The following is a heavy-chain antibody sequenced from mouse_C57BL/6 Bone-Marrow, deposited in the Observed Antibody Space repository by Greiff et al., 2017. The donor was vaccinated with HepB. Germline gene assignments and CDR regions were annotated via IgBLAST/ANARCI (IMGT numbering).Heavy chain of an antibody. J-gene: IGHJ3*01. CDR3: ARGVPWFAY. Sequence: QVQLQQSGAELARPGASVKLSCKASGYTFTSYGISWVKQRTGQGLEWIGEIYPRSGNTYYNEKFKGKATLTADKSSSTAYMELRSLTSEDSAVYFCARGVPWFAYWGQGTLGTVSA. CDR1: GYTFTSYG. V-gene: IGHV1-81*01. CDR2: IYPRSGNT.